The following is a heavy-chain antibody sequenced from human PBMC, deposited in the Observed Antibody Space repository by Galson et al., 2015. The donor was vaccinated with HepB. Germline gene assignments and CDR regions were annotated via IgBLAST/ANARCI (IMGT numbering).Heavy chain of an antibody. Sequence: SLRLSCAASGFTFSDYYMAWIRQAPGKGLEWVSYINSRSSSIYYADSVKGRFTISRDNAKNSLSLQMNSLRAEDTAVYYCARSGYGDLTPYNGFDPSGQGALVPVSS. CDR2: INSRSSSI. J-gene: IGHJ5*02. V-gene: IGHV3-11*01. CDR3: ARSGYGDLTPYNGFDP. D-gene: IGHD4-17*01. CDR1: GFTFSDYY.